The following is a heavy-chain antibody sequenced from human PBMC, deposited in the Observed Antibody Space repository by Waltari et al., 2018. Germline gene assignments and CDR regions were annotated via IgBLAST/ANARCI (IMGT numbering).Heavy chain of an antibody. V-gene: IGHV3-53*01. CDR3: AKGGMGATGAVRYCFDY. D-gene: IGHD2-15*01. CDR1: GFIVSSTY. CDR2: LYRGVDT. Sequence: EVRLVESGGGLIQPGGSLRLSCAGSGFIVSSTYMSWVRQAPGKGRGAISVLYRGVDTFYADSVKGRFTISRDSSKNTLYRQMNSLGAEDTAVYYCAKGGMGATGAVRYCFDYWGQGALVTVSS. J-gene: IGHJ4*01.